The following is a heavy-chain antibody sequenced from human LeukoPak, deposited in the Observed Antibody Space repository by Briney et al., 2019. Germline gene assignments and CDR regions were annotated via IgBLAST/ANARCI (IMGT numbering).Heavy chain of an antibody. CDR1: GFTFSSYA. Sequence: PGGSLRLSCAASGFTFSSYAISRVRQAPGKRPEWVSAIIVSGGSTYYPDSVKGRFTISRDNSKNTLYLQMNSLRAEDTAVYYCAKDLAYYDFWSGYYLGDYWGQGTLVTVSS. J-gene: IGHJ4*02. CDR3: AKDLAYYDFWSGYYLGDY. V-gene: IGHV3-23*01. CDR2: IIVSGGST. D-gene: IGHD3-3*01.